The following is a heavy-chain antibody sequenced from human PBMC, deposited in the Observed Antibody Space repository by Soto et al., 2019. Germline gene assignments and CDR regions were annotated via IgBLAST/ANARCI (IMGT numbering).Heavy chain of an antibody. CDR1: GYTFTSYG. Sequence: ASVKVSCKASGYTFTSYGISWGRQAPGQGLERMGWISAYNGNTNYAQKLQGRVTMTTDTSASTAYMELRSLRSDDTAVYYCASGDIVLVPAADYYYYGMDVWGQGTTVTVSS. J-gene: IGHJ6*02. CDR2: ISAYNGNT. V-gene: IGHV1-18*01. CDR3: ASGDIVLVPAADYYYYGMDV. D-gene: IGHD2-2*01.